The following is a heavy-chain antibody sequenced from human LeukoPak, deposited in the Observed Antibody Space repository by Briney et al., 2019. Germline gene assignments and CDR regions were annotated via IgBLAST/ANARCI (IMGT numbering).Heavy chain of an antibody. CDR1: IDSFTNYY. CDR2: VNDSGGT. V-gene: IGHV4-34*01. Sequence: SETLSLTCAVYIDSFTNYYWNWIRQTPGKGLEWIGEVNDSGGTNINPSLRSRVILSVDTSKNQFSLKLSSVTAADTAVYYCARGRGEGRGISMVRGVRAPSYNWFDPWGHGTLVTVSS. D-gene: IGHD3-10*01. J-gene: IGHJ5*02. CDR3: ARGRGEGRGISMVRGVRAPSYNWFDP.